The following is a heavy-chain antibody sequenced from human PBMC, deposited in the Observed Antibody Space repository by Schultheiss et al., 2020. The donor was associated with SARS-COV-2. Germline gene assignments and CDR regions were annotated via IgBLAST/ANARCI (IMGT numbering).Heavy chain of an antibody. J-gene: IGHJ6*03. CDR3: ARDLTWNQLFLGYYYYYMDV. CDR2: IIPILGIA. Sequence: SVKVSCKASGGTFSSYTISWVRQAPGQGLKWMGRIIPILGIANYAQKLQGRVTMTTDTSTSTAYMELRSLRSDDTAVYYCARDLTWNQLFLGYYYYYMDVWGKGTTVTVSS. CDR1: GGTFSSYT. V-gene: IGHV1-69*04. D-gene: IGHD2-2*01.